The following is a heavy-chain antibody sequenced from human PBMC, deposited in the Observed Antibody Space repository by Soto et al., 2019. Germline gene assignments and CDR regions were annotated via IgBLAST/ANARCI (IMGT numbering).Heavy chain of an antibody. CDR3: ARVPAATEIDY. Sequence: TSETLSLTCAVYGGSFSGYYWSWIRQPPGKGLEWIGEINHSGSTNYNPSLKSRVTISVDTSKNQFSLKLSSVTAADTAVYYCARVPAATEIDYWGQGTLVTVSS. D-gene: IGHD2-2*01. V-gene: IGHV4-34*01. CDR1: GGSFSGYY. CDR2: INHSGST. J-gene: IGHJ4*02.